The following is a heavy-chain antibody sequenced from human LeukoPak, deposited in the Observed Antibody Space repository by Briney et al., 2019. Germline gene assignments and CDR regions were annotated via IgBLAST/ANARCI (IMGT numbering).Heavy chain of an antibody. D-gene: IGHD1-26*01. J-gene: IGHJ5*02. CDR2: ISGSGDST. V-gene: IGHV3-23*01. CDR3: AKDRGPYIGIDNNWFDP. CDR1: GFTSNIYA. Sequence: PGGSLRLSCAASGFTSNIYAMNWVRQPPGKGLEWVSAISGSGDSTYYADSVKGRFTIARDNSKNTLYLHMNSLTAADTAVYYCAKDRGPYIGIDNNWFDPWGQGTLVSVSS.